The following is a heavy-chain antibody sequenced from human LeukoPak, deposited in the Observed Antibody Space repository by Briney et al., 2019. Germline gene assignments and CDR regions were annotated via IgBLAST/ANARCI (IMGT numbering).Heavy chain of an antibody. Sequence: ASVTVSCKASGGTFSSYAISWVRQAPGQGLEWMGGIIPIFGTANYAQKFQGRVTITADESTTTAYMELSSLKSEDTAVYYCAREVNAFDIWGQGTMVTVSS. CDR1: GGTFSSYA. CDR2: IIPIFGTA. CDR3: AREVNAFDI. J-gene: IGHJ3*02. D-gene: IGHD3-22*01. V-gene: IGHV1-69*13.